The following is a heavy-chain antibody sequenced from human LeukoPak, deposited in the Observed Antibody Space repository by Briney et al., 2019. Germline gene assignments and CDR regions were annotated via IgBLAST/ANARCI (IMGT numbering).Heavy chain of an antibody. CDR1: GGSFSGYY. D-gene: IGHD2-8*01. CDR3: ARVWHANWLDP. V-gene: IGHV4-34*01. CDR2: INHSGST. J-gene: IGHJ5*02. Sequence: SETLSLTCAVYGGSFSGYYWSWIRQPPGKGLEWIGEINHSGSTNYNPSLKSRVTISVDTSKNQFSLKLSSVTAADTAVYYCARVWHANWLDPWGQGTLVTVSS.